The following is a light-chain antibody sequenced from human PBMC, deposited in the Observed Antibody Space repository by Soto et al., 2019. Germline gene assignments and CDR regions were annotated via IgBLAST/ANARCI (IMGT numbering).Light chain of an antibody. V-gene: IGKV3-20*01. CDR1: QSVSSSY. CDR3: QQYGSSSWT. J-gene: IGKJ1*01. Sequence: EIVLTQSPGTLSLSPGERATLSCRASQSVSSSYFAWYQQRFGQAPGLLIYGASSRATGIPDRFSGSGSGTDFTLTISRLEPEDFAVYYCQQYGSSSWTFGQGTKVEIK. CDR2: GAS.